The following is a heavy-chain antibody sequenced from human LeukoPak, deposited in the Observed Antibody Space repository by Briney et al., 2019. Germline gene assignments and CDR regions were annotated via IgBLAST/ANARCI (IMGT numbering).Heavy chain of an antibody. D-gene: IGHD3-9*01. V-gene: IGHV3-48*04. CDR2: ISSSSSTI. CDR3: ARARGPGMLTGYYDFDY. CDR1: GFTFSSYS. J-gene: IGHJ4*02. Sequence: GGSLRLSCAASGFTFSSYSMNWVRQAPGKGLEWVSYISSSSSTIYYADSVKGRFTISRDNAKNSLYLQMNSLRAEDTAVYYCARARGPGMLTGYYDFDYWGQGTLVTVSS.